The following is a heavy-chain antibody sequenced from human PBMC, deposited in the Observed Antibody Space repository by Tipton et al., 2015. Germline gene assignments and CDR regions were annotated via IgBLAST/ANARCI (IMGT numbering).Heavy chain of an antibody. V-gene: IGHV4-38-2*02. Sequence: GLVKPSETLSLMCAVGGDSITAHYWNWIRQSPGKALEWIGSIFHRGDTNYNPSLKSRVTISLYTSKNQFSLKLTSVTAADTAVYYCARDLEHGMVVWGQGTPVTVSS. CDR3: ARDLEHGMVV. CDR1: GDSITAHY. J-gene: IGHJ6*02. CDR2: IFHRGDT. D-gene: IGHD5-24*01.